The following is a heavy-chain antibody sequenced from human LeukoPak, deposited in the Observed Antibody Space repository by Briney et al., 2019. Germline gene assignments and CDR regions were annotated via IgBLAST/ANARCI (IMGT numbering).Heavy chain of an antibody. CDR3: AGDTPPGGDYYFDY. CDR1: GFSFSTYG. CDR2: IWNAGTNT. J-gene: IGHJ4*02. Sequence: GGSLRLTCAASGFSFSTYGMHWVRQAPGKGLEWVALIWNAGTNTYYADSVKGRFTISRDNSKNTLYLQMNSLRAEDTAVYYCAGDTPPGGDYYFDYWGQGTLVIVSS. D-gene: IGHD3-16*01. V-gene: IGHV3-33*01.